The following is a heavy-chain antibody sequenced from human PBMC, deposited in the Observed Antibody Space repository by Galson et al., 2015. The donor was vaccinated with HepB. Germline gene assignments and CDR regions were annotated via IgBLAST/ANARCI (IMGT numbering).Heavy chain of an antibody. CDR2: KYSGGST. CDR1: GFTVDNNY. V-gene: IGHV3-53*01. J-gene: IGHJ4*02. Sequence: SLRLSCAASGFTVDNNYMGWVRQAPGKGLEWVSVKYSGGSTFYADPVKGRFTVSRDNSKNTLYLQMNSLRADDTAVYYCARLDRSTWTYFDYWGQGTKVTVSS. D-gene: IGHD2-2*03. CDR3: ARLDRSTWTYFDY.